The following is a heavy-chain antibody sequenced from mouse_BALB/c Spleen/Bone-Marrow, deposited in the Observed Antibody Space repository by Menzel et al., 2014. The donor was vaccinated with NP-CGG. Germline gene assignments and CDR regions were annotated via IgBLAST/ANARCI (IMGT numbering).Heavy chain of an antibody. D-gene: IGHD1-2*01. CDR1: GFTFTDYY. V-gene: IGHV7-3*02. J-gene: IGHJ1*01. CDR3: ARDFTTASYWYFDV. Sequence: EVQLQESGGGLVQPGGSLRLSCAPSGFTFTDYYMSWVRQPPGKALEWLGFIRNKANGCTTEYSASVKGRFTISRDNSQSILYLQMNTLRAEDSATYYCARDFTTASYWYFDVWGAGTTVTVSS. CDR2: IRNKANGCTT.